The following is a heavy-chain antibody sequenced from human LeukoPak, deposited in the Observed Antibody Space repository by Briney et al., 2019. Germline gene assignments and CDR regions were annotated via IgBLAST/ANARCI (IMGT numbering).Heavy chain of an antibody. Sequence: GESLKISCKGSGYSFSNDWIGWVRQMPGKGLEWMGIIYPADSDTKYSLSFQGQVTISADKSISTAYLQWNSLGASDTAMYYCARRGCIGGTCYGYWGQGTLVTVSS. J-gene: IGHJ4*02. D-gene: IGHD2-15*01. V-gene: IGHV5-51*01. CDR2: IYPADSDT. CDR1: GYSFSNDW. CDR3: ARRGCIGGTCYGY.